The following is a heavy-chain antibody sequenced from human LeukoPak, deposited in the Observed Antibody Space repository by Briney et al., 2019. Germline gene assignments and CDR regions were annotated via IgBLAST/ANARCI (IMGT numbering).Heavy chain of an antibody. V-gene: IGHV3-7*01. J-gene: IGHJ4*02. CDR1: GFTFSTYW. D-gene: IGHD5-24*01. Sequence: GGSLRLSCATSGFTFSTYWMSWVRHAPGKGLEWVANIKQDGSEKYYVDSVKGRFTISRDNAKNSLYLQMNSLRAEDTAVYYCANGDGFDYWGQGTLVTVSS. CDR3: ANGDGFDY. CDR2: IKQDGSEK.